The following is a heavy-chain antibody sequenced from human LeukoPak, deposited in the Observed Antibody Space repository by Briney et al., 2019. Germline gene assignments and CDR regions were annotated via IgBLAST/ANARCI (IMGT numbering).Heavy chain of an antibody. D-gene: IGHD6-13*01. V-gene: IGHV4-31*03. CDR1: GGSISSGGYY. J-gene: IGHJ5*02. CDR3: ARGHSSWYGFYWFDP. Sequence: SQTLSLTCTVSGGSISSGGYYWSWIRQHPEKGLEWIGYIYYSGSTYYNPSLKSRVTISVDTSKNQFSLKLSSVTAADTAVYYCARGHSSWYGFYWFDPWGQGTLVTVSS. CDR2: IYYSGST.